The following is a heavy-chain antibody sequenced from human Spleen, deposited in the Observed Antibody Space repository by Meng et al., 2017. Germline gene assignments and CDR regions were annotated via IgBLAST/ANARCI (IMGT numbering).Heavy chain of an antibody. Sequence: SVKVSCKASGGTFSSYAISWVRQAPGQGLEWMVGIIPNFGTANYAQKFQGRVTITTDESTSTAYMELSSLRSEDTAVYYCARVPHLTGYYYFDYWGQGTLVTVSS. V-gene: IGHV1-69*05. CDR3: ARVPHLTGYYYFDY. D-gene: IGHD3-9*01. J-gene: IGHJ4*02. CDR2: IIPNFGTA. CDR1: GGTFSSYA.